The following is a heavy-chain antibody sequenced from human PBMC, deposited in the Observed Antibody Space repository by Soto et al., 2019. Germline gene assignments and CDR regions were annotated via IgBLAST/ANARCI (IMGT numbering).Heavy chain of an antibody. V-gene: IGHV3-66*01. CDR1: GFTVNNNY. D-gene: IGHD3-10*01. Sequence: EVQLVESGGGLVQPGGSLRLSGAVSGFTVNNNYMSWVRQAPGKGLEWVSVIYSDGNTDYADSVRGRFTVSRDTFKNTLYLQMNSLRAEDTARYYCTRDSSYYGAGRGVLDYWGQGTLVTVSS. CDR3: TRDSSYYGAGRGVLDY. CDR2: IYSDGNT. J-gene: IGHJ4*02.